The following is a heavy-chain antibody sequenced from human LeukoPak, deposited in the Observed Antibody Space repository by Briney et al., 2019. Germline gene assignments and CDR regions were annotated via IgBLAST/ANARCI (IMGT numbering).Heavy chain of an antibody. J-gene: IGHJ4*02. CDR2: IIPIFGTA. V-gene: IGHV1-69*05. CDR1: GGTFSSYA. CDR3: ARGRWLQPWGYFDY. D-gene: IGHD5-24*01. Sequence: SVKVSCKASGGTFSSYAISWVRQAPGQGLEWMGGIIPIFGTANYAQKFQGRVTITTDESTSTVYMELSSLRSEDTAVYYCARGRWLQPWGYFDYWGQGTLVTVSS.